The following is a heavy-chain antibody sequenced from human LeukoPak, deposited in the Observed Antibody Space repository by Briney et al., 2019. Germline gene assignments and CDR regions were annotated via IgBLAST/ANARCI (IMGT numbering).Heavy chain of an antibody. CDR2: ISSSSSYI. J-gene: IGHJ6*02. CDR1: GFTFSSYS. Sequence: GGSLRLSCAASGFTFSSYSMNWVRQAPEKGLEWVSSISSSSSYIYYADSVKGRFTISRDNAKNSLYLQMNSLRAEDTAVYYCARDLRVTTSRSYYYYYGMDVWGQGTTVTVSS. CDR3: ARDLRVTTSRSYYYYYGMDV. V-gene: IGHV3-21*01. D-gene: IGHD4-17*01.